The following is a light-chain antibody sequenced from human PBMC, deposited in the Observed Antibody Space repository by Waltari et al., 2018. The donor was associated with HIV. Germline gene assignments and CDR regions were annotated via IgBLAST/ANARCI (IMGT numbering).Light chain of an antibody. V-gene: IGKV3-11*01. CDR2: DAS. J-gene: IGKJ4*01. CDR1: QSVGTY. CDR3: QQRSDWPRST. Sequence: EIVLTQFPATLSLSPGERATLSCRASQSVGTYLAWYQQRPGQAPRLLIYDASSRATGIPARFSGSGSGTDFTLTISSLEPADFAVYYCQQRSDWPRSTFGGGTKVEIK.